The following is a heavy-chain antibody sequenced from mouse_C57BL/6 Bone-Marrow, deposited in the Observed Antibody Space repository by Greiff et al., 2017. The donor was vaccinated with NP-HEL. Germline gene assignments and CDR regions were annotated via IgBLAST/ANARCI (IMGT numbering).Heavy chain of an antibody. V-gene: IGHV3-8*01. Sequence: EVKLEESGPGLAKPSQTLSLTCSVTGYSITSDYWNWIRKFPGNKLEYMGYLSYSGSTYYNPSLKSRISITRDTSKNQYYLQLNSVTTEDTATYYCARYSNYENYAMDYWGQGTSVTVSS. J-gene: IGHJ4*01. CDR1: GYSITSDY. CDR2: LSYSGST. CDR3: ARYSNYENYAMDY. D-gene: IGHD2-5*01.